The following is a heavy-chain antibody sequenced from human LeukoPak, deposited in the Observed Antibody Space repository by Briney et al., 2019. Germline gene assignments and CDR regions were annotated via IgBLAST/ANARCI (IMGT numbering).Heavy chain of an antibody. CDR2: IYYSGST. Sequence: SETLSLTCTVSGGSIRSYYWSWIRQPPGKGLEWIGYIYYSGSTNYNPALKSRVTISVDMSKNPFSLKVTPVTAADTAVYYCASTSGNYVLDWFDPWGQGTLVTVSS. V-gene: IGHV4-59*01. D-gene: IGHD2/OR15-2a*01. J-gene: IGHJ5*02. CDR3: ASTSGNYVLDWFDP. CDR1: GGSIRSYY.